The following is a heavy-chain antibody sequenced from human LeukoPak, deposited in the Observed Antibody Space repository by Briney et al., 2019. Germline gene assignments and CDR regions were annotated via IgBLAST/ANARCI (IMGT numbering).Heavy chain of an antibody. D-gene: IGHD2-21*02. CDR3: ARVTDPRYNWFDP. V-gene: IGHV4-4*07. CDR1: GGSISSYY. CDR2: IHSSGST. J-gene: IGHJ5*02. Sequence: SETLSLTCTVSGGSISSYYWTWIRQSAGKGPEWIGRIHSSGSTNYNPSLKSRVNMSVDTSKNQFSLKLNSVTAADTAVYYCARVTDPRYNWFDPWGQGTLVTVSS.